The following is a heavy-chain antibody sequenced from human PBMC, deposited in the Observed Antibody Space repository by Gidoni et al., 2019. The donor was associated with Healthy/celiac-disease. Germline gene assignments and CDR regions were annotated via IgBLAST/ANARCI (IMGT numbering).Heavy chain of an antibody. CDR1: GGSISSSSYY. V-gene: IGHV4-39*07. Sequence: QLQLQESGPGLVKPSETLSLTCTVSGGSISSSSYYWGWIRQPPGKGLEWIGRIYYSGSTYYNPSLKSRVTISVDTSKNQFSLKLSSVTAADTAVYYCARDQTSHYYDSSGYYHSYWGQGTLVTVSS. CDR3: ARDQTSHYYDSSGYYHSY. CDR2: IYYSGST. D-gene: IGHD3-22*01. J-gene: IGHJ4*02.